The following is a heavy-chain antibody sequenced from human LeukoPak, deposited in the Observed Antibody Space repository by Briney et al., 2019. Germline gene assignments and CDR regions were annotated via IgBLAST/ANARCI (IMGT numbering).Heavy chain of an antibody. CDR3: ARDSSSVVTRRFDY. CDR2: ISYDGSNK. V-gene: IGHV3-30*04. CDR1: GFTFSSYA. Sequence: PGGSLRLSCAASGFTFSSYAMHWVGQAPGKGLEGGAVISYDGSNKYYAGSVKGRFTISRDNSKNTLYLQMNSLRAEDTAVYYCARDSSSVVTRRFDYWGQGTLVTVSS. J-gene: IGHJ4*02. D-gene: IGHD4-23*01.